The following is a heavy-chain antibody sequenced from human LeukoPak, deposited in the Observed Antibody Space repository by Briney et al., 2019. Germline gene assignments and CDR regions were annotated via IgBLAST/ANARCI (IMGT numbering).Heavy chain of an antibody. CDR1: GFTFNSYS. D-gene: IGHD2-8*01. CDR3: VRDPGVY. J-gene: IGHJ4*02. Sequence: PGGSLRLSCAASGFTFNSYSMNWVRQAPGKGLMWVSRIKGDGSYTDYADSVEGRFTISRDNTKSTLYLQMNSLRIEDTAVYYCVRDPGVYWGQGTLVTVSS. CDR2: IKGDGSYT. V-gene: IGHV3-74*01.